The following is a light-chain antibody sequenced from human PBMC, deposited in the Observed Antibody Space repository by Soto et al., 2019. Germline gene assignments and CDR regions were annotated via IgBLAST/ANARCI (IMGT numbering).Light chain of an antibody. Sequence: IQLTQSPSSLSASVGDRVTITCRASQGITSYLAWYQQKPGKAPKLLIYAASTLQSGVPSRFSGSGSGTDFTLTISSLQPEDFATYYCKQLNSYTFGQGTKVDNK. CDR2: AAS. CDR1: QGITSY. J-gene: IGKJ2*01. CDR3: KQLNSYT. V-gene: IGKV1-9*01.